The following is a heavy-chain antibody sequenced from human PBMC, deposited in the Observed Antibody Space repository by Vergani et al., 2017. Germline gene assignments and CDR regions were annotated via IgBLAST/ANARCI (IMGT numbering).Heavy chain of an antibody. J-gene: IGHJ4*02. CDR2: IYTSGST. V-gene: IGHV4-4*07. CDR3: SRGSRVNHLNCDY. CDR1: GGYIRSYY. Sequence: QVQLQESGPGLVKPSETLSLTCSVSGGYIRSYYWSWIRQPAGKGLEWIGRIYTSGSTNYNPSLKSRVTMSVDTSKNQFSLKLSSVTAADTAEYYCSRGSRVNHLNCDYWGQGTLVTVSS. D-gene: IGHD6-13*01.